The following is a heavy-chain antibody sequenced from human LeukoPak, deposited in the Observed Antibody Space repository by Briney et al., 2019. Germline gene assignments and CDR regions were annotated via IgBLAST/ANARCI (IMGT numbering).Heavy chain of an antibody. CDR2: ISISSSTI. CDR1: GFTFSSYS. J-gene: IGHJ6*03. Sequence: PGGSLRLSCAASGFTFSSYSMNWVRQAPGKGLEWVSYISISSSTIHYADSVKGRFTISRDNAKNSVYLRMNSLRAEDTAVYYCATGWDYMDVWGKGTTVTVSS. D-gene: IGHD1-26*01. CDR3: ATGWDYMDV. V-gene: IGHV3-48*04.